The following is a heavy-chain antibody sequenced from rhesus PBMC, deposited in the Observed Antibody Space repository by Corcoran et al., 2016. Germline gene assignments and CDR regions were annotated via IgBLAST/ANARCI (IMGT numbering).Heavy chain of an antibody. CDR1: GYTFPDYY. CDR2: VDPEDGAA. J-gene: IGHJ4*01. D-gene: IGHD6-31*01. Sequence: EVQLVQSGAEGKKPGAPVKLTCKASGYTFPDYYLPWVRRAPGTGLEGMGRVDPEDGAAIHAQKFQDRVTITADTSTDTAYMELSSLRSEDTAVYYCATGGGLAAAYFDYWGQRVLVTVSS. V-gene: IGHV1-111*02. CDR3: ATGGGLAAAYFDY.